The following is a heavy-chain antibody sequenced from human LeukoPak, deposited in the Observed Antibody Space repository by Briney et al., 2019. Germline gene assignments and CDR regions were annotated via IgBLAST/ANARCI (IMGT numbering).Heavy chain of an antibody. CDR2: ISYDGSNK. V-gene: IGHV3-30-3*01. J-gene: IGHJ4*02. CDR1: GFTFSSYA. CDR3: ARGFLEWLLFDY. D-gene: IGHD3-3*01. Sequence: GGSLRLSCAASGFTFSSYAMHWVRQAPGKGLEWVAVISYDGSNKYYADSVKGRFTISRGNSKNTLYLQMNSLRAEDTAVYYCARGFLEWLLFDYWGQGTLVTVSS.